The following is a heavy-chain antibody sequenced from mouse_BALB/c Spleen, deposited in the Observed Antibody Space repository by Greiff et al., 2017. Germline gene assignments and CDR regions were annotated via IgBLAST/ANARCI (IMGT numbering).Heavy chain of an antibody. J-gene: IGHJ3*01. CDR1: GYTFTSYT. D-gene: IGHD2-1*01. CDR2: INPSSGYT. V-gene: IGHV1-4*02. CDR3: ARGYYGNYVGFAY. Sequence: QVQLQQSAAELARPGASVKMSCKASGYTFTSYTMHWVKQRPGQGLEWIGYINPSSGYTEYNQKFEDKTTLTADKSSSTAYMQLSSLTSEDSAVYYCARGYYGNYVGFAYWGQGTLVTVSA.